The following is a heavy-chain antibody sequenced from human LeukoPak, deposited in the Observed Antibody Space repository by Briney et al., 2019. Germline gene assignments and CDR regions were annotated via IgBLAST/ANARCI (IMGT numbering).Heavy chain of an antibody. J-gene: IGHJ4*02. Sequence: GGSLRLSCAASGFTFSSYSMNWVRQAPGKGLEWVSSISSSSSYIYYADSVKGRFTISRDNSKNTLYLQMNSLRAEDTAVYYCARGRAARGGVYYFDYWGQGTLVTVSS. CDR3: ARGRAARGGVYYFDY. CDR2: ISSSSSYI. CDR1: GFTFSSYS. V-gene: IGHV3-21*01. D-gene: IGHD3-16*01.